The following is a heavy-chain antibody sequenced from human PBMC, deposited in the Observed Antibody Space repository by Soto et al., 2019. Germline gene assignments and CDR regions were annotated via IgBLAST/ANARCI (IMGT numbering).Heavy chain of an antibody. J-gene: IGHJ6*02. V-gene: IGHV3-9*01. D-gene: IGHD1-7*01. CDR2: ISWNSGNI. CDR3: AKDISRPWDYATYNYGMDV. Sequence: EVQLVESGGGLVQPGRSLRLSCAASGFTFDDYAMHWVRQAPGKGLEWVSGISWNSGNIDYADSVKGRFTISRDNAKNSLYLQMNSLRAEDTALYYCAKDISRPWDYATYNYGMDVWGQGTTVTVSS. CDR1: GFTFDDYA.